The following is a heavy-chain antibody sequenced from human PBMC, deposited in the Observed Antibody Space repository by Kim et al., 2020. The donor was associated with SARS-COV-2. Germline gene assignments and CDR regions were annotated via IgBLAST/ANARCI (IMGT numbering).Heavy chain of an antibody. Sequence: GGSLRLSCAASGFTFSSYGMHWVRQAPGKGLEWVAVISYDGSNKYYADSVKGRFTISRDNSKNTLYLQMNSLRAEDTAVYYCAKGPGTTSSWYYYYMDVWGKGTTVTVSS. D-gene: IGHD1-7*01. V-gene: IGHV3-30*18. CDR3: AKGPGTTSSWYYYYMDV. CDR1: GFTFSSYG. CDR2: ISYDGSNK. J-gene: IGHJ6*03.